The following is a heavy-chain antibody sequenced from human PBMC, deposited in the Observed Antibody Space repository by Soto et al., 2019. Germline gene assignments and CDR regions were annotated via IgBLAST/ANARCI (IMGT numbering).Heavy chain of an antibody. J-gene: IGHJ4*02. Sequence: QVQLQESGPGLVKPSETLSLTCTVSGDSISSYYWSWIRQPPGKGLEWVGFIFHSGSTNCNPSLKSRVTFSVDTSKNQFSLKLTSVTAADPAVYYCARNQNGSPHFDYWGQGILITISS. D-gene: IGHD1-26*01. CDR2: IFHSGST. V-gene: IGHV4-59*01. CDR3: ARNQNGSPHFDY. CDR1: GDSISSYY.